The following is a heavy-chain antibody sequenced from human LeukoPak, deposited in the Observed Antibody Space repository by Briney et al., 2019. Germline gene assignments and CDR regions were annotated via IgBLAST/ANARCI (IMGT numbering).Heavy chain of an antibody. CDR3: ARARYSNSWYAVDI. D-gene: IGHD6-13*01. CDR2: IYHTGSN. V-gene: IGHV4-59*08. J-gene: IGHJ3*02. CDR1: GGSISSYY. Sequence: SETLSLTCIVSGGSISSYYWSWIRQPPGKGLEWVGYIYHTGSNNYSPSLKSRVTMSVDTSKNQFSLKLSSVTAADTAVYYCARARYSNSWYAVDIWGQGTMVTVSS.